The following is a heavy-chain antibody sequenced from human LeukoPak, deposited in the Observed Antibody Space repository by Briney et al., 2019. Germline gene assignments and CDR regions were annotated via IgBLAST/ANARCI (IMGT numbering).Heavy chain of an antibody. J-gene: IGHJ4*02. D-gene: IGHD3-10*01. CDR1: GGSFSGYY. V-gene: IGHV4-34*01. CDR2: INHSGST. CDR3: ARGSENYYGSGSYYNVGYY. Sequence: SETLSLTCAVYGGSFSGYYWSWIRQPPGKGLEWIGEINHSGSTNYNPSLKSRVTISVDTSKNQFSLKLSSVTAADTAVYYCARGSENYYGSGSYYNVGYYWGQGTLVTVSS.